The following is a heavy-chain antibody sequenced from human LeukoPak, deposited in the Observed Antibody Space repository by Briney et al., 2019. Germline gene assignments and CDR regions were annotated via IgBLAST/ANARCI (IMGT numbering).Heavy chain of an antibody. CDR3: ARDPSYYYDSSGYFDY. J-gene: IGHJ4*02. D-gene: IGHD3-22*01. CDR2: IGSSSSYI. V-gene: IGHV3-21*01. CDR1: GFTFSSYS. Sequence: PGGSLRLSCAVSGFTFSSYSINWVRQAPGTGLESGSSIGSSSSYIYYADSVKGRFTISRDNVKNSLYLQMNSLRAEDTAVYYCARDPSYYYDSSGYFDYWGQGTLVTVSS.